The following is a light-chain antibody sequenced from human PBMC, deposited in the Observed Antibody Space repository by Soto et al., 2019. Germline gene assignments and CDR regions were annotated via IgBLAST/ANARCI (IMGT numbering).Light chain of an antibody. V-gene: IGLV2-8*01. J-gene: IGLJ1*01. Sequence: QSVLTQPPSASGSPGQSVAISCTGTSSDVGGYNCVSWYQQHPGKAPKLMIYEVNKRPSGVPDRFSGSKSGNTASLTASGLQAEDEADYYCSSYAGSSNVFGTGTKVTVL. CDR2: EVN. CDR1: SSDVGGYNC. CDR3: SSYAGSSNV.